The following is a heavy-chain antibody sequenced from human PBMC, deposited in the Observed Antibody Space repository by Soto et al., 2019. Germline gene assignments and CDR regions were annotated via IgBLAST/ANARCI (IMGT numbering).Heavy chain of an antibody. J-gene: IGHJ5*02. D-gene: IGHD3-10*01. CDR2: FVPILGLA. V-gene: IGHV1-69*08. CDR1: GGTFGSYT. Sequence: QVQLVQSGAEVKKPGSSVKVSCKASGGTFGSYTISWVRQAPGQGLEWMGRFVPILGLAHYAQKFQGRVTITADTSTSTAYMELSSLRSDDTAVYYCARDVGSGVDPWGQGTLVTVSS. CDR3: ARDVGSGVDP.